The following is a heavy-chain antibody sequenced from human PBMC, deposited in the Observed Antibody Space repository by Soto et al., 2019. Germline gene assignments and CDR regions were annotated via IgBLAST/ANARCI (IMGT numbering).Heavy chain of an antibody. Sequence: SETLSLTCTVSGGSISNYYWSWIRQPPGRGLEWIGHIFYSGSTNYNPALKSRVTISVDTSKNQFSLKLSSVTAADTAVYYCAIDSLLSSRRMDVWGQGTTVTVSS. V-gene: IGHV4-59*12. J-gene: IGHJ6*02. CDR2: IFYSGST. CDR3: AIDSLLSSRRMDV. CDR1: GGSISNYY.